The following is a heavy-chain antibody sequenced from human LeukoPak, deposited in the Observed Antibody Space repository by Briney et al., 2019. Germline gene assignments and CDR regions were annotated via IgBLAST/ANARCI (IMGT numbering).Heavy chain of an antibody. Sequence: PGGSLRLSSVVSGFTFSSYWMSWVRQAPGKGLEWVANINEDGSQKYYVDSVKGRFTISRDNAKNSLYLEMNSLRAEDTAMYYCARSPTARGVIGYWGQGTLVTVSS. CDR3: ARSPTARGVIGY. V-gene: IGHV3-7*01. D-gene: IGHD3-10*01. CDR1: GFTFSSYW. CDR2: INEDGSQK. J-gene: IGHJ4*02.